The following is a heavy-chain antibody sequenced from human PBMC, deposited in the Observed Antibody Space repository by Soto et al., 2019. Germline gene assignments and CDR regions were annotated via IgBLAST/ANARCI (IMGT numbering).Heavy chain of an antibody. J-gene: IGHJ4*02. V-gene: IGHV3-33*01. Sequence: QVQLVESGGDVVQPGRSLRLSCVASGFSFSTYGKGLEWVAVMWSDGSHIFYADSVKGRFTISRDNSISTLYLHMNSLRAEDTAVYYCARSTGLDTYLDYWGQGSLLTVSS. CDR2: MWSDGSHI. D-gene: IGHD1-1*01. CDR1: GFSFSTYG. CDR3: ARSTGLDTYLDY.